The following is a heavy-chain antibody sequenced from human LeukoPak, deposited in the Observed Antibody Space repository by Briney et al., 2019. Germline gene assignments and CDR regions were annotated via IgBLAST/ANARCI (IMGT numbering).Heavy chain of an antibody. D-gene: IGHD6-19*01. CDR2: MNPNSGNT. V-gene: IGHV1-8*01. CDR3: VLISGWHYYFDY. J-gene: IGHJ4*02. Sequence: ASVKVSCKASGYTFTSYDINWVRQATGQGLEWMGWMNPNSGNTGYAQKFQGRVTMTRNTSISTAYMELSSLRSEDTPVYYCVLISGWHYYFDYWGQGTLVTVSS. CDR1: GYTFTSYD.